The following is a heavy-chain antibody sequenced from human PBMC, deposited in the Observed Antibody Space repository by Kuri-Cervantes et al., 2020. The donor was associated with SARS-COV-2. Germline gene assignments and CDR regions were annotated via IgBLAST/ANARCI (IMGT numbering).Heavy chain of an antibody. V-gene: IGHV1-69*13. CDR3: ARETVFGYCSSTSCYGPFDY. D-gene: IGHD2-2*03. CDR1: GYTFTGYY. CDR2: IIPIFGTA. J-gene: IGHJ4*02. Sequence: ASVKVSCKASGYTFTGYYMHWVRQAPGQGLEWMGWIIPIFGTANYAQKFQGRVTITADESTSTAYMELSSLRSEDTAVYYCARETVFGYCSSTSCYGPFDYWGQGTLVTVSS.